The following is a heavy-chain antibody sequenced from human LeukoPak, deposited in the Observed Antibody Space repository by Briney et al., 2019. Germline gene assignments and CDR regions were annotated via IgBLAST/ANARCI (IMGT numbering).Heavy chain of an antibody. D-gene: IGHD6-13*01. Sequence: PSETLSLTCTVSGGPISSTTYYWSWIRQPAGKGLEYIGRIYTSGSTDYNPSLRSRVTISVDTSKNQFSLQLSSVTAADTAVYYCARGPGGSSWKAFDCWGQGTLVTVSS. V-gene: IGHV4-61*02. J-gene: IGHJ4*02. CDR3: ARGPGGSSWKAFDC. CDR1: GGPISSTTYY. CDR2: IYTSGST.